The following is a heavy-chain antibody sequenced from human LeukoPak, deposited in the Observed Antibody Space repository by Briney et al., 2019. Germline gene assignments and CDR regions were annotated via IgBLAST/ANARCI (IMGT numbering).Heavy chain of an antibody. CDR2: IWYDGSNK. D-gene: IGHD5-18*01. Sequence: GGSLRLSCAASGFTFSSYGMHWVRQAPGKGLEGVAVIWYDGSNKYYADSVKGRFTISRDNSKNTLFLQMNSLRAEDTAIYYCARDRRAGYNYGPQDTWGQGTMVTVSS. CDR1: GFTFSSYG. V-gene: IGHV3-33*08. CDR3: ARDRRAGYNYGPQDT. J-gene: IGHJ3*02.